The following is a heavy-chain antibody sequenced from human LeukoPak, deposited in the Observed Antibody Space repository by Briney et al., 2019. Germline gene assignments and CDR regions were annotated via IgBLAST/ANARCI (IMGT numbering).Heavy chain of an antibody. CDR3: ARDWNWGSSDAFDF. CDR1: GYTFTRYY. CDR2: INPSGGHT. J-gene: IGHJ3*01. D-gene: IGHD7-27*01. V-gene: IGHV1-46*01. Sequence: GASVKVSCKASGYTFTRYYMHWVRQAPGQGLEWMGIINPSGGHTNYAQKFQVRVTMTRDTSTSTVYMELSSLRSEDTAVYYCARDWNWGSSDAFDFWGQGTMVTVSS.